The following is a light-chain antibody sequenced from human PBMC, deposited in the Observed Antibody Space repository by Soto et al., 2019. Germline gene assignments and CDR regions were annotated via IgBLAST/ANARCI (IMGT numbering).Light chain of an antibody. CDR1: QSIRSN. Sequence: EIVMTQSPDTLSLSPGEGATLSCRVSQSIRSNLAWYQQRPGQAPRLLMYGASTRADGIPARFTGSGSGTEFTLTISSLQSEDFAVYYCQQYKNWPLFGQGTRLEIK. CDR3: QQYKNWPL. CDR2: GAS. V-gene: IGKV3-15*01. J-gene: IGKJ5*01.